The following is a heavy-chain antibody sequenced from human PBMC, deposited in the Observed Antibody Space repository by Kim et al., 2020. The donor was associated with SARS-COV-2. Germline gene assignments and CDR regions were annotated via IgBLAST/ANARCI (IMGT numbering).Heavy chain of an antibody. Sequence: SVKVSCKASGFTFTSSAVQWVRQARGQRLEWIGWIVVGSGNTNYAQKFQERVTITRDMSTSTAYMELSSLRSEDTAVYYCAAEGSEQQLSIFDAFDIWGQGTMVTVSS. D-gene: IGHD6-13*01. V-gene: IGHV1-58*01. CDR3: AAEGSEQQLSIFDAFDI. CDR2: IVVGSGNT. J-gene: IGHJ3*02. CDR1: GFTFTSSA.